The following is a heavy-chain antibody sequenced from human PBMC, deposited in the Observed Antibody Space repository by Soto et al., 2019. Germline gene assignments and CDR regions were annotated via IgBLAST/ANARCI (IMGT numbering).Heavy chain of an antibody. CDR3: ARDPHEYWTSYWFDP. V-gene: IGHV1-2*02. Sequence: ASVKVSWKASGYTFTGYYIHWVRQAPGQGLEWMGWINPNSGDTNYPQNFQGRVTMTRDMSSSSAYMELSSLRSDDTAVYYCARDPHEYWTSYWFDPWGQGTLVTVSS. CDR1: GYTFTGYY. J-gene: IGHJ5*02. CDR2: INPNSGDT. D-gene: IGHD3-3*01.